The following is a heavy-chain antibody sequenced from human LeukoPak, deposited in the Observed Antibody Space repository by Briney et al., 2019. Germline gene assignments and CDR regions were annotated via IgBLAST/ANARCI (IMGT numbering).Heavy chain of an antibody. CDR2: IYFRGTT. V-gene: IGHV4-39*01. D-gene: IGHD3-22*01. J-gene: IGHJ4*02. CDR1: GDSISSTTYY. CDR3: ARARDSSGYYYRLGYYFDY. Sequence: TSETLSLTCTVSGDSISSTTYYWGWIRQSPGKGLEWIGSIYFRGTTYYTPSLKSRVTISVDTSKNQLFLRLSSVTAADTAVYYCARARDSSGYYYRLGYYFDYWGQGTLVTVSS.